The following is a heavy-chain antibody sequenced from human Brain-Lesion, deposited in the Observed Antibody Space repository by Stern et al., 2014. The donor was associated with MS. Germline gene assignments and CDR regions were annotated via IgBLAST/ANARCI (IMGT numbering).Heavy chain of an antibody. CDR2: MFSRGSI. CDR1: GGSISSGSYY. CDR3: ARETGGYTYGDTDFFDF. J-gene: IGHJ4*02. D-gene: IGHD5-18*01. Sequence: VQLVQSGPGLVKPSQTLSLTCTVSGGSISSGSYYWNWIRQPAGKGLEWIGRMFSRGSINYNPSPNSRVTILGDTYQNQPPQPVISVPAADTAVYYCARETGGYTYGDTDFFDFWGQGALVTVSS. V-gene: IGHV4-61*02.